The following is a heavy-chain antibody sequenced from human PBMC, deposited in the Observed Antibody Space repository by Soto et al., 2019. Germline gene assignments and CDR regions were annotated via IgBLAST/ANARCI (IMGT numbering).Heavy chain of an antibody. J-gene: IGHJ4*02. CDR2: ISAYNGNT. Sequence: ASVKVSCKASGYTFTSYGISWVRQAPGQGLEWMGWISAYNGNTNYAQKLQGRVTMTTDTSTSTAYMELRSLRSDDTAVYYCARVPQSSRPLRHRGTDDWGQGTLVPVSS. CDR1: GYTFTSYG. V-gene: IGHV1-18*01. CDR3: ARVPQSSRPLRHRGTDD. D-gene: IGHD3-10*01.